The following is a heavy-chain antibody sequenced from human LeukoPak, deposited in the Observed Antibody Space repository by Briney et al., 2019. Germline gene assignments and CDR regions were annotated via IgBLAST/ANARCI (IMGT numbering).Heavy chain of an antibody. CDR3: ARGAVVVPAASRADY. D-gene: IGHD2-2*01. V-gene: IGHV3-21*01. CDR2: ISSSSSYI. J-gene: IGHJ4*02. Sequence: KPGGSLRLSCAASGFTFSSYSMNWVRQAPGKGLEWVSSISSSSSYIYYADSVKGRFTISRDNAKNSLYLQMNSLGAEDTAVYYCARGAVVVPAASRADYWGQGTLVTVSS. CDR1: GFTFSSYS.